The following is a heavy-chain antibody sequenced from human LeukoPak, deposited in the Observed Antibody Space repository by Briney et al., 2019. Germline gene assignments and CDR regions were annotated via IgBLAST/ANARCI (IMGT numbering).Heavy chain of an antibody. D-gene: IGHD6-19*01. CDR2: INPNSGGT. CDR1: GYTFTGYY. CDR3: ARDQRTKSRIAVAGNGPYYYYMDV. Sequence: ASVKVSCKASGYTFTGYYMHWVRQAPGQGLEWMGWINPNSGGTNYAQKFQGRVTMTTDTSTSTAYVELRSLRSDDTAVYYCARDQRTKSRIAVAGNGPYYYYMDVWGKGTTVTVSS. V-gene: IGHV1-2*02. J-gene: IGHJ6*03.